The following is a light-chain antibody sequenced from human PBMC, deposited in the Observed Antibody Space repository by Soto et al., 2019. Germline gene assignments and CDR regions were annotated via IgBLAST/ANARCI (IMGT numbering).Light chain of an antibody. CDR1: QSVDSDF. V-gene: IGKV3-20*01. CDR3: QQYGSSPET. J-gene: IGKJ1*01. Sequence: EIVLTQSPGTLSLSPGERATLSCRASQSVDSDFLAWYQQRPGQAPRLLIYGASTRATGIPDSFSGSGSGTDFTLTISRLEPEDFAVYYCQQYGSSPETFGQGTKVE. CDR2: GAS.